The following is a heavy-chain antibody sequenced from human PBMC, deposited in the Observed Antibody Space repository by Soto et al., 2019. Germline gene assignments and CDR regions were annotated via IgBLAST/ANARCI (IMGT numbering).Heavy chain of an antibody. D-gene: IGHD2-2*01. CDR1: GYTFTSYG. Sequence: QVQLVQSGAEVKKPGASVKVSCKASGYTFTSYGISWVRQAPGQGLEWMGWISAYNGNTNYAQKLQGRVTMTTDTSTSTAYMELRSLRSDDTAVYYCSRLDCSSTSCYVPLGVINYWGQGTLVTVSS. CDR2: ISAYNGNT. J-gene: IGHJ4*02. V-gene: IGHV1-18*01. CDR3: SRLDCSSTSCYVPLGVINY.